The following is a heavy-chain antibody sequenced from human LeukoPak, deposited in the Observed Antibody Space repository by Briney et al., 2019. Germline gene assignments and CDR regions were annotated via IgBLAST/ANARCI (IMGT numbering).Heavy chain of an antibody. Sequence: GGSLRLSCAASGFTFSSYGMHWVRQAPGKGLEWVAVISYDGSNKYYADSVKGRFTISRDNSKNTLYLQMNSLRAEDTAVYYCARVRSERILLWGYMDVWGKGTTVTISS. J-gene: IGHJ6*03. D-gene: IGHD1-1*01. CDR2: ISYDGSNK. CDR1: GFTFSSYG. V-gene: IGHV3-30*03. CDR3: ARVRSERILLWGYMDV.